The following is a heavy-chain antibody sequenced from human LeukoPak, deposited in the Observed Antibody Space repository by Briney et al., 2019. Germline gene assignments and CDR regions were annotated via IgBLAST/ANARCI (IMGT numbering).Heavy chain of an antibody. V-gene: IGHV4-61*05. CDR2: MDYSGNT. CDR1: GGSISSSSYY. J-gene: IGHJ4*02. CDR3: ARRKRGSGGPFDY. Sequence: SETLSLTCTVSGGSISSSSYYWTWIRQSLGMGMEWIGYMDYSGNTAYNPSLKSRVTISIDTSKKQFSLELSSVTAADTAIYFCARRKRGSGGPFDYWGQGTLVTVSS. D-gene: IGHD6-19*01.